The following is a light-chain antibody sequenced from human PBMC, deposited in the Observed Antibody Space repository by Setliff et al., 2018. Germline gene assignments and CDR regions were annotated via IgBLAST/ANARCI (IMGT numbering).Light chain of an antibody. CDR1: SSDVGTYNL. CDR3: CSYAGSSTGV. CDR2: EDT. Sequence: QSALTQPASVSGSPGQSITISCTGTSSDVGTYNLVSWYQHHPGKAPKVMIYEDTKRPSGVSNRFSGSKSGNTASLTISGLQVEDEADYYCCSYAGSSTGVFGGGTKVTVL. J-gene: IGLJ3*02. V-gene: IGLV2-23*01.